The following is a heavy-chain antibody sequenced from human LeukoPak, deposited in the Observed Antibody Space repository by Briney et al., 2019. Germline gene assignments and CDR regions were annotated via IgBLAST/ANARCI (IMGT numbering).Heavy chain of an antibody. J-gene: IGHJ5*02. D-gene: IGHD2-2*01. Sequence: ASVKVSCKASGYTFTGYYMHWVRQAPGQGLEWMGRINPNSGGTNYAQKFQGRVTMTRDTSISTAYMELSRLRSDDTAVYYCARMCSCTSCYGGFDPWGQGTLVTVSS. CDR3: ARMCSCTSCYGGFDP. CDR2: INPNSGGT. V-gene: IGHV1-2*06. CDR1: GYTFTGYY.